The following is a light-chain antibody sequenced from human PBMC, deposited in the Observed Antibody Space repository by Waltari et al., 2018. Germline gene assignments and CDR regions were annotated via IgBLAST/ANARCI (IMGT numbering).Light chain of an antibody. CDR2: LGS. CDR1: QSLLHSNGYNY. CDR3: MQGTNWPQS. V-gene: IGKV2-28*01. J-gene: IGKJ2*03. Sequence: DIVMTQSPLSLPVTPGEPASISCRSSQSLLHSNGYNYLDWYLQKPGQSPQLLIYLGSNRDSGVPDRFSGSGSGTDFTLRISRVEAEDVGLYFCMQGTNWPQSFGQGTKLEIK.